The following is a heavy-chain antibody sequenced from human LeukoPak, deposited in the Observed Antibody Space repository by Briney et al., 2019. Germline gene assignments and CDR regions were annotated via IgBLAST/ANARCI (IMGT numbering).Heavy chain of an antibody. D-gene: IGHD2-2*01. J-gene: IGHJ4*02. Sequence: GGSLRLSCAASGFTFSSYAMSWVRQAPGKGLEWVSAISGSGGSTYYADSVKGRFTISRDNSKNTLYLQMNSLRAEDTAVYYCAREGQGEGYCSSTSCTIDYWGQGTLVTVSS. CDR1: GFTFSSYA. CDR3: AREGQGEGYCSSTSCTIDY. V-gene: IGHV3-23*01. CDR2: ISGSGGST.